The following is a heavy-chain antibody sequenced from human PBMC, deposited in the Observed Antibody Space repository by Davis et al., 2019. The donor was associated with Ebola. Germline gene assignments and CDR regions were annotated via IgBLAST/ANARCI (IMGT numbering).Heavy chain of an antibody. CDR2: INSDGSST. CDR1: GFTFSSYW. Sequence: HTGGSLRLSCAASGFTFSSYWMHWVRQAPGKGLVWVSHINSDGSSTSYADSVKGRFTISRDNAKNTLYLQMNSLRAEDTAVYYCARTTVTTLFVYWGQGTLVTVSS. V-gene: IGHV3-74*01. CDR3: ARTTVTTLFVY. J-gene: IGHJ4*02. D-gene: IGHD4-17*01.